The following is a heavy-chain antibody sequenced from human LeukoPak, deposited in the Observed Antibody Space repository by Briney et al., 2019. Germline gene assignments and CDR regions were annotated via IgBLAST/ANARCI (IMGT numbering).Heavy chain of an antibody. D-gene: IGHD6-13*01. CDR3: ARDLSSSWYPPYYYYYYMDV. V-gene: IGHV3-20*04. CDR1: GFTFDDYG. J-gene: IGHJ6*03. Sequence: PGGSLRLSCAASGFTFDDYGMSWVRQAPGKGLEWVSGINWNVGSTGYADSVKGRFTISRDNTKNSLYLQMNSLRAEDTALYYCARDLSSSWYPPYYYYYYMDVWGKGTTVTVSS. CDR2: INWNVGST.